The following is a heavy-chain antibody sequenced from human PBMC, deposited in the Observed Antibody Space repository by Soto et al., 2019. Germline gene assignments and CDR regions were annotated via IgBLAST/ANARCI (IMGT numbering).Heavy chain of an antibody. Sequence: QVQLQESGPGLVKPSQTLSLTCTVSGGSISSGDYYWSWIRQPPGKGLEWIGYIYYSGSTYYNPYLKRRVTISVDTSKNEFSLKLSSLTAADTAVYYCARVAPQGGDYDEGFDYWGQGTLVTVSS. V-gene: IGHV4-30-4*01. J-gene: IGHJ4*02. CDR2: IYYSGST. CDR3: ARVAPQGGDYDEGFDY. D-gene: IGHD4-17*01. CDR1: GGSISSGDYY.